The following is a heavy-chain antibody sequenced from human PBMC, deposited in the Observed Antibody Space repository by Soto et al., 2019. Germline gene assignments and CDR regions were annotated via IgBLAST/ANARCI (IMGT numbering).Heavy chain of an antibody. Sequence: SETLSLTCTVSGGSVSSYYWSWIRQPPGKGLEWIGYIYYSGSTNYNPSLKSRVTISVDTSKNQFSLKLSSVTAADTAVYYCARTLRDDAFDIWGQGTMVTVSS. V-gene: IGHV4-59*02. CDR3: ARTLRDDAFDI. J-gene: IGHJ3*02. CDR1: GGSVSSYY. D-gene: IGHD4-17*01. CDR2: IYYSGST.